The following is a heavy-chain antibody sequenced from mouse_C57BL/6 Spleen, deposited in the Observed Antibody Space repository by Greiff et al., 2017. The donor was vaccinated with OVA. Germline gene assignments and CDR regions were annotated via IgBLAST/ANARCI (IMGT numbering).Heavy chain of an antibody. V-gene: IGHV5-17*01. CDR2: ISSGSSTN. D-gene: IGHD1-1*01. J-gene: IGHJ4*01. Sequence: EVKLLESGGGLVKPGGSLKLSCAASGFTFSDYGMHWVRQAPEKGLEWVAYISSGSSTNYSADTVKGRFTISRDNAKKTLFLQMTSMRSDETAMSYGASTQITTVGKDYYAMDYWGQGTSVTVSS. CDR1: GFTFSDYG. CDR3: ASTQITTVGKDYYAMDY.